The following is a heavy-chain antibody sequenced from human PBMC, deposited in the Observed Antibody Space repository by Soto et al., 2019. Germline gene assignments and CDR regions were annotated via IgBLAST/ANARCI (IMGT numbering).Heavy chain of an antibody. CDR1: GFTFSSYG. Sequence: GGSLRLSCAASGFTFSSYGMHWVRQAPGKGLEWVAVIWYDGSNKYYADSVKGRFTISRDNSKNTLYLQMNSLRAEDTAVYYCARDLGGKFPPGFDYWGQGTLVTVSS. J-gene: IGHJ4*02. V-gene: IGHV3-33*01. CDR2: IWYDGSNK. CDR3: ARDLGGKFPPGFDY. D-gene: IGHD2-15*01.